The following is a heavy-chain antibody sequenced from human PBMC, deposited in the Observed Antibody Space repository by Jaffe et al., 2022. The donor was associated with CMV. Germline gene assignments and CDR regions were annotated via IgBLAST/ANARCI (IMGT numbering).Heavy chain of an antibody. D-gene: IGHD3-9*01. J-gene: IGHJ4*02. V-gene: IGHV3-33*06. Sequence: QVQLVESGGGVVQPGRSLRLSCAASGFTFSNYGMHWVRHAPGKGLEWVAVIWYDGTNKYYGDSVKGRFTISRDNAKNTLHLQMNSLRVEDTAVYYCAKDLSYDILTGSRRYFDYWGQGTLVTVSS. CDR2: IWYDGTNK. CDR1: GFTFSNYG. CDR3: AKDLSYDILTGSRRYFDY.